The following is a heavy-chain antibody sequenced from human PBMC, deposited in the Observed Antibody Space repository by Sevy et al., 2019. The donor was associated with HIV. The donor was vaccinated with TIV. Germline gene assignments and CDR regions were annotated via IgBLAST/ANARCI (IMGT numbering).Heavy chain of an antibody. J-gene: IGHJ3*02. CDR2: ISSSSSYI. V-gene: IGHV3-21*01. CDR3: ARVVAPVAGAFDI. Sequence: GGSLRLSCAASGLTFSSYSMNWVRQAPGKGLEWVSSISSSSSYIYYADSVKGRFTISRDNAKNSLYLQMNSLRAEDTAVYYCARVVAPVAGAFDIWGQGTMVTVSS. D-gene: IGHD6-19*01. CDR1: GLTFSSYS.